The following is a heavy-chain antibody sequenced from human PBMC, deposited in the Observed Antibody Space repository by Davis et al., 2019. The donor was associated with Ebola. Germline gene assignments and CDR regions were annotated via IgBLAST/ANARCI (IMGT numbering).Heavy chain of an antibody. V-gene: IGHV3-66*01. CDR3: ARATHFDY. J-gene: IGHJ4*02. Sequence: GESLKISCVVSGFTFSSNYMSWVRQAPGKGLEWVSVIYSGGSTYYADSVKGRFTISRDNSKNTLYLQMNSLRAEDTAVYYCARATHFDYWGQGTLVTVSS. CDR1: GFTFSSNY. D-gene: IGHD2-15*01. CDR2: IYSGGST.